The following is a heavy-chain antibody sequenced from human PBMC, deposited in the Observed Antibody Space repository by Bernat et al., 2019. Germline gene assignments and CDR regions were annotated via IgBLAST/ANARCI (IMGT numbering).Heavy chain of an antibody. V-gene: IGHV3-33*01. D-gene: IGHD6-13*01. CDR2: IWYDGSNK. CDR1: GFTFSSYG. Sequence: QVQLVESGGGVVQPGRSLRLTCAASGFTFSSYGMHWVRQAPGKGLEWVAVIWYDGSNKYYADSVKGRSTISRDNSKNTLYLPMNSLRAEDTAVYYCARDWWYSGSWDPFDYWGQGTLVTVSS. CDR3: ARDWWYSGSWDPFDY. J-gene: IGHJ4*02.